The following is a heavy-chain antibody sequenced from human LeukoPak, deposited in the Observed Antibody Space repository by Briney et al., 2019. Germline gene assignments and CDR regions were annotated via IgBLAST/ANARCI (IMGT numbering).Heavy chain of an antibody. V-gene: IGHV3-11*01. CDR3: TTRNIAVAGTLIDY. D-gene: IGHD6-19*01. CDR2: ISSSGSTI. Sequence: GRSLRLSCAASGFTFTDYYMSWIRQAPGKGLEWVSYISSSGSTIYYADSVKGRFTISRDNAKNSLYLQMNSLRAEDTAVYYCTTRNIAVAGTLIDYWGQGTLVTVSS. J-gene: IGHJ4*02. CDR1: GFTFTDYY.